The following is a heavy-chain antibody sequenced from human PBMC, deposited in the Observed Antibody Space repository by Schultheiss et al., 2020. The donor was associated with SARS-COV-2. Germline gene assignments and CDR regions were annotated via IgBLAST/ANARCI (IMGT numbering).Heavy chain of an antibody. J-gene: IGHJ5*01. D-gene: IGHD4-17*01. CDR3: VREGDYGDYHTFAS. CDR1: GGSMNDFF. Sequence: SETLSLTCSVSGGSMNDFFWSWIRQSPQKGLEWIGYIYYSGTTNYKPSLKSRVTISIDTSKKQFSLKLSSVTAADTAVYYCVREGDYGDYHTFASWGQGTLVTVSS. V-gene: IGHV4-59*01. CDR2: IYYSGTT.